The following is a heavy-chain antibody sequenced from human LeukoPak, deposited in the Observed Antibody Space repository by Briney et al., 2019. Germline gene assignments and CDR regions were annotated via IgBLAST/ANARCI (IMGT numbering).Heavy chain of an antibody. J-gene: IGHJ4*02. CDR1: GGSFSGYY. Sequence: PSETLPLTCAVYGGSFSGYYWSWIRQPPGKGLEWIGEINHSGSTNYNPSLKSRVTISVDTSKNQFSLKLSSVTAADTAVYYCARVGLGATSDYWGQGTLVTVSS. CDR2: INHSGST. CDR3: ARVGLGATSDY. D-gene: IGHD1-26*01. V-gene: IGHV4-34*01.